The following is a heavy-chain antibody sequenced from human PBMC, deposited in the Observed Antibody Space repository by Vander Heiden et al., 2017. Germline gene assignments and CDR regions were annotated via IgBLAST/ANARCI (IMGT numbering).Heavy chain of an antibody. CDR2: IWYDGNTK. Sequence: QVQLVESGGGVVQSGRSLRLSCAASGFTFKTYGMHWVRHAPGKGLEWLAIIWYDGNTKDYADSVKGRFTISRDNSKNTLYLEMSSLRVEDTAIYYCARAGSDIAVAGPFDFWGQGTLVTVSS. CDR1: GFTFKTYG. CDR3: ARAGSDIAVAGPFDF. J-gene: IGHJ4*02. D-gene: IGHD6-19*01. V-gene: IGHV3-33*01.